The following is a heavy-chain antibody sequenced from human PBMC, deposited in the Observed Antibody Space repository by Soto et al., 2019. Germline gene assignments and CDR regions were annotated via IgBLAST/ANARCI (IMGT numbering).Heavy chain of an antibody. Sequence: GGSLRLSCAASGFTFSSYAMSWFRQAPGKGLEWVSAISGSGGSTYYADSVKGRFTISRDNSKNTLYLQMNSLRAEDTAVYYCAKGSARVIPVYYYYGMDVWGQGTTVTVSS. CDR2: ISGSGGST. CDR3: AKGSARVIPVYYYYGMDV. D-gene: IGHD6-6*01. J-gene: IGHJ6*02. V-gene: IGHV3-23*01. CDR1: GFTFSSYA.